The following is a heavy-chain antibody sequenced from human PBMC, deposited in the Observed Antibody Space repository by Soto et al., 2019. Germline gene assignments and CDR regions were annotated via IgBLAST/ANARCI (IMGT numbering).Heavy chain of an antibody. CDR1: GYSFTSYG. Sequence: RASVKVSCKASGYSFTSYGIHWVRQAPGQSLEWMGWINAGNGDTKYSRRSQGRVTITRDTFASTAYMHLSSLTSEDTAVYYCARGLEYSSSSDWESAFDYWGQGTLVTVSS. CDR2: INAGNGDT. V-gene: IGHV1-3*01. J-gene: IGHJ4*02. D-gene: IGHD6-6*01. CDR3: ARGLEYSSSSDWESAFDY.